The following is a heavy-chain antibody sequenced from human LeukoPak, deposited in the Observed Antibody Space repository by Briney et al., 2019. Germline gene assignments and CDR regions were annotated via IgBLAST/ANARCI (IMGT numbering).Heavy chain of an antibody. CDR2: ISTTGSGI. D-gene: IGHD3-22*01. J-gene: IGHJ3*02. V-gene: IGHV3-48*03. CDR1: GFSFSTSE. Sequence: PRGSLRLSCVASGFSFSTSEMRWVRQAPGKGLEWVSYISTTGSGIIYADSVKARFTISRGNAKNSLFLQMNSLRAEDTAVYYCARETRDSSGFGAFDIWGRGTMVTVSS. CDR3: ARETRDSSGFGAFDI.